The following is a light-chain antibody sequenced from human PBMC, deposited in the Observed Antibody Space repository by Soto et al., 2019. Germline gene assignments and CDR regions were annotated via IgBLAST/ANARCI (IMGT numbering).Light chain of an antibody. J-gene: IGLJ2*01. CDR2: DDS. Sequence: SALTQPASVSGSPGQSITISCSGTTSDVGSYNLVSWYQQHPGEAPKLMIYDDSKRPSGVSNRFSGSKSVNTASLTISGLQAGDEADYYYSSYVRGGTVIFGGGTKVTVL. V-gene: IGLV2-23*01. CDR1: TSDVGSYNL. CDR3: SSYVRGGTVI.